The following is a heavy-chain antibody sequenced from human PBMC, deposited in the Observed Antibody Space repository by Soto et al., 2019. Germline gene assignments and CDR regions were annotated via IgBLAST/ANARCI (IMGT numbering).Heavy chain of an antibody. D-gene: IGHD3-10*01. V-gene: IGHV4-39*01. J-gene: IGHJ4*02. CDR2: IYYSGST. Sequence: SETLSLTCTVSGGSISSSSYYWGWIRQSPGKGLEWIGSIYYSGSTYYNPSLKSRVTISVDTSKNQFSLKLSSVTAADTAVYYCARLGLVYYGSGSYYFDYWGQGTLVTVSS. CDR3: ARLGLVYYGSGSYYFDY. CDR1: GGSISSSSYY.